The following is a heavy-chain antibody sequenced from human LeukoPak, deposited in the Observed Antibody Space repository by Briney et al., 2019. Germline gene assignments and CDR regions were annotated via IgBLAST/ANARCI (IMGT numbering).Heavy chain of an antibody. J-gene: IGHJ4*02. CDR3: ARGKRHYYDSSGYYHNFDY. Sequence: GASVKVSCKASGYTFTGYYMHWVRQAPGQGLEWMGWINPNSGGTNYAQKFQGRVTMTRDTSISTAYMELSRLRSDDTAVYYCARGKRHYYDSSGYYHNFDYWGQGTLVTVSS. D-gene: IGHD3-22*01. V-gene: IGHV1-2*02. CDR1: GYTFTGYY. CDR2: INPNSGGT.